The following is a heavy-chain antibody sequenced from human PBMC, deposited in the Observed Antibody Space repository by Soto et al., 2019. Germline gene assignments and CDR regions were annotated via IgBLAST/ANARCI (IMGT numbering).Heavy chain of an antibody. V-gene: IGHV3-33*01. Sequence: QVQLVESGGGVVQPGGSLRLSCAASGFTFRNYAMHWVRQAPGKGREWVAVIWNDGSNVYYTDSVKGRFTLSRDNSMNTLILQMNSLRAEDTAVYYCARDSGDWEIFFAFDIWGQGTMVTVSS. CDR1: GFTFRNYA. D-gene: IGHD1-26*01. J-gene: IGHJ3*02. CDR2: IWNDGSNV. CDR3: ARDSGDWEIFFAFDI.